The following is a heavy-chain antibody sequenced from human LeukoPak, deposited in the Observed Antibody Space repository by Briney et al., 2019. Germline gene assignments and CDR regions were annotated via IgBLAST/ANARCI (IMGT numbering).Heavy chain of an antibody. Sequence: PGGSLRLSCAASGFTFSSYWMSWVRQAPGKGLEWVANIKQDGSEKYYVDSVKGRFTISRDNAKNSLYLQMNSLRAEDTAVYYCARGTYYDSSGYYYVPLYFDYWGQGTLVTVSS. J-gene: IGHJ4*02. V-gene: IGHV3-7*01. CDR1: GFTFSSYW. CDR3: ARGTYYDSSGYYYVPLYFDY. D-gene: IGHD3-22*01. CDR2: IKQDGSEK.